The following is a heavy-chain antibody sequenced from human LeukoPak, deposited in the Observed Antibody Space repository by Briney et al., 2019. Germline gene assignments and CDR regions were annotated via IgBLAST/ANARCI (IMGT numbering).Heavy chain of an antibody. V-gene: IGHV3-9*01. D-gene: IGHD2-2*01. Sequence: PGRSLRLSCAASGFTFDDDAMHWVRQAPGKGLEWVSGISWNSGSIGYADSVKGRFTISRDNAKNSLYLQMNSLRAEDTALYYCAKDMGYCSSTSCNDAFDIWGQGTMVTVSS. CDR1: GFTFDDDA. CDR3: AKDMGYCSSTSCNDAFDI. CDR2: ISWNSGSI. J-gene: IGHJ3*02.